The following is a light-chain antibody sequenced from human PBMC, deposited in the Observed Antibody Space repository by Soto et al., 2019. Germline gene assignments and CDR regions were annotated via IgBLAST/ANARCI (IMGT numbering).Light chain of an antibody. CDR2: GAS. Sequence: EIVLTRSPGTLSLSPGERATLSCRASQSVNGNYLTWYQQKPGQAPRLLIYGASSRATGIPDRFSGSGSGTDFTLTISRLEPEDFAVYYCQQYGSSFRYTFGQGTKLEIK. CDR1: QSVNGNY. J-gene: IGKJ2*01. CDR3: QQYGSSFRYT. V-gene: IGKV3-20*01.